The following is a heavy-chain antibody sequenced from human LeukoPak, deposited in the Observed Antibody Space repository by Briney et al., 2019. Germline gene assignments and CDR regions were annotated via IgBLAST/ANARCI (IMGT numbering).Heavy chain of an antibody. V-gene: IGHV3-7*01. D-gene: IGHD6-13*01. Sequence: GGSLRLSCAASGFTFSSYWMSWVRQAPGKGLEWVANIKQGGSEKYYVDSVKGRFTISRDNAKNSLYLQMNSLRAEDTAVYYCARALYSSSPTLFDPWGQGTLVTVSS. CDR1: GFTFSSYW. CDR3: ARALYSSSPTLFDP. CDR2: IKQGGSEK. J-gene: IGHJ5*02.